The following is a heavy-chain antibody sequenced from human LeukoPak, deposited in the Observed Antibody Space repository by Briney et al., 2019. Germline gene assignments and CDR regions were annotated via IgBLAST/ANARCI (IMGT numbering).Heavy chain of an antibody. CDR1: GGSISSYY. CDR2: IYYSGST. CDR3: ARVGRGTPRGHHDAFDI. D-gene: IGHD1-14*01. V-gene: IGHV4-59*12. J-gene: IGHJ3*02. Sequence: SETLSLTCTVSGGSISSYYWSWIRQPPGKGLEWIGYIYYSGSTNYNPSLKSRVTISVDTSKNQFSLKLSSVTAADTAVYYCARVGRGTPRGHHDAFDIWGQGTMVTVSS.